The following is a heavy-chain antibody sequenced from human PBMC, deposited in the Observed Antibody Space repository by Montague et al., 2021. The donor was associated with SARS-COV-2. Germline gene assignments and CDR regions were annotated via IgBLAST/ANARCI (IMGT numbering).Heavy chain of an antibody. D-gene: IGHD4-17*01. J-gene: IGHJ4*02. CDR3: ARGNTVPTFGGPYYIDY. Sequence: SDTLSLTCIVSGSSVRSYFWSWIRQPPGKGLEWIGNINDSGSTNYNPSLKSRVTISVDTSKNQFSLKLSAVTAADTAVYYCARGNTVPTFGGPYYIDYWGQGTLVTVSA. V-gene: IGHV4-59*02. CDR2: INDSGST. CDR1: GSSVRSYF.